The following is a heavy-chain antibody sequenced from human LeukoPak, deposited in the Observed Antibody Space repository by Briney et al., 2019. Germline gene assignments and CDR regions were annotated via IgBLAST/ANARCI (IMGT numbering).Heavy chain of an antibody. Sequence: ASVKVSCKDSGYTFTSYGISWVRQAPGQGLEWMGWISAYNGNTNYAQKLQGRVTMTTDTSTSTAYMELRSLRSDDTAVYYCARTPSYYYDSSGYYVDYWGQGTLVTVSS. CDR1: GYTFTSYG. CDR3: ARTPSYYYDSSGYYVDY. CDR2: ISAYNGNT. V-gene: IGHV1-18*01. D-gene: IGHD3-22*01. J-gene: IGHJ4*02.